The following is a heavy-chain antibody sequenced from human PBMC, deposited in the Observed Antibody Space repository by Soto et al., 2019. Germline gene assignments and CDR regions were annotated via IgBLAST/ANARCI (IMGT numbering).Heavy chain of an antibody. D-gene: IGHD3-22*01. CDR3: ARDYYDQQY. CDR2: INHSGST. V-gene: IGHV4-34*01. J-gene: IGHJ4*02. Sequence: SETLSLTCAVYGGSLSGYYWSWIRQPPGKGLEWIGEINHSGSTNYNPSLKSRVTISVDTSKNQFSLKLSSVTAADTAVYYCARDYYDQQYWGQGTLVTVSS. CDR1: GGSLSGYY.